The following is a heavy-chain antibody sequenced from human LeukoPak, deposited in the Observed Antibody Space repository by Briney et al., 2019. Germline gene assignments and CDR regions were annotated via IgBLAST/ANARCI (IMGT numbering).Heavy chain of an antibody. D-gene: IGHD5-12*01. CDR2: ISGSGGST. J-gene: IGHJ4*02. CDR1: GFTFTNYA. Sequence: QSGGSLRLSCAASGFTFTNYAMSWVRQAPGKGLEWVSAISGSGGSTYYADSVKGRFTISRDNSKNTLYLQMNSLRAEDTAVYYCAKEVYSGYDDFDYWGQGTLVTVSS. V-gene: IGHV3-23*01. CDR3: AKEVYSGYDDFDY.